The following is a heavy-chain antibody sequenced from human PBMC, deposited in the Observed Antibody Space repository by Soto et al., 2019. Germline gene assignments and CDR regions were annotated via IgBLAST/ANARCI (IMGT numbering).Heavy chain of an antibody. CDR1: GYTFTSYD. J-gene: IGHJ4*02. CDR3: ARELSSSWRFDY. CDR2: MNPNSGNT. V-gene: IGHV1-8*01. Sequence: ASVKVSCKASGYTFTSYDINWVRQATGQGLEWMGWMNPNSGNTGYAQKFQGRVTMTRNTSISTAYMELSSLRSEDTAVYYCARELSSSWRFDYWGQGTLVTVSS. D-gene: IGHD6-13*01.